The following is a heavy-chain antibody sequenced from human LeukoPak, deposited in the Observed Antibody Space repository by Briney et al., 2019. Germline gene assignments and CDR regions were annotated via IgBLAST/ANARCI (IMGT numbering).Heavy chain of an antibody. CDR3: ATAGGYSGYYDP. CDR2: FDPEDGET. Sequence: ASVKVSCKGSGYTLTELSMHWVRQAPGKGLEWMGGFDPEDGETIYAQKFQGRVTMTEDTSTDTAYMELSSLRSEDTAVYYCATAGGYSGYYDPWGQGTLVTVSS. CDR1: GYTLTELS. V-gene: IGHV1-24*01. D-gene: IGHD5-12*01. J-gene: IGHJ5*02.